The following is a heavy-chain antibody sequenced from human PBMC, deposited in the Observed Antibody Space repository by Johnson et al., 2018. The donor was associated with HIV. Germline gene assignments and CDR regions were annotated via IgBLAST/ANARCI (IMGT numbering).Heavy chain of an antibody. V-gene: IGHV3-30*18. CDR2: ISYDAKHK. CDR1: GFTFSNYA. Sequence: QVQLVESGGGLVQPGGSLRLSCAASGFTFSNYAMSWVRQAPGKGLEWVAVISYDAKHKYYADSLKGRFTVSRDNSKNTLYLQMNSLTADDTAVYYCAKAELIRFGELNDGFDIWGQGTMVTVSS. J-gene: IGHJ3*02. D-gene: IGHD3-10*01. CDR3: AKAELIRFGELNDGFDI.